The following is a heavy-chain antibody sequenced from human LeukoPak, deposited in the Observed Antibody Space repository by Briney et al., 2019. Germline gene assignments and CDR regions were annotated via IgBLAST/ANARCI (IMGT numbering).Heavy chain of an antibody. J-gene: IGHJ4*02. CDR2: RKKDGTGT. V-gene: IGHV3-7*01. CDR3: ARDMGWQQFDQ. D-gene: IGHD5-24*01. CDR1: RFTFSNYW. Sequence: GGSLRLSCIASRFTFSNYWMTWVRQAPGKGLERVANRKKDGTGTYYMESVRGRFTTSRDNARNSLYLQMTSPAVEDTAVYYCARDMGWQQFDQWGQGTLVTVSS.